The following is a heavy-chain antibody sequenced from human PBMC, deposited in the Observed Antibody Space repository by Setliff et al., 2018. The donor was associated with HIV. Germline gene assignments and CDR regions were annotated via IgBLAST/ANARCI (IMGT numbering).Heavy chain of an antibody. CDR3: ARQGNYYYYYMDV. Sequence: PSETLSLTCAVSGGSISDSSWWSWVRQPPGKGLEWIGEIYHTGSTNYNPSLKSRVTISVDTSKNQFSLRLNSVTAADTAVYYCARQGNYYYYYMDVWGKGTTVTVSS. J-gene: IGHJ6*03. CDR1: GGSISDSSW. V-gene: IGHV4-4*02. CDR2: IYHTGST. D-gene: IGHD3-10*01.